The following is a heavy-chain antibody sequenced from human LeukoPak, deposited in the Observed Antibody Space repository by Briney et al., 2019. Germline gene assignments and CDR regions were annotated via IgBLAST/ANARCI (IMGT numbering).Heavy chain of an antibody. D-gene: IGHD1-1*01. CDR1: GFTFSSYS. CDR2: ISSSSSST. Sequence: GGSLRLSCAASGFTFSSYSMSWVRQAPGKGLEWVSSISSSSSSTYYADSVKGRFTISRDNAKNSLYLQMNSLRAEDTAVYYCARDLLAATTTTGRSLDYWGQGTLVTVSS. V-gene: IGHV3-21*01. CDR3: ARDLLAATTTTGRSLDY. J-gene: IGHJ4*02.